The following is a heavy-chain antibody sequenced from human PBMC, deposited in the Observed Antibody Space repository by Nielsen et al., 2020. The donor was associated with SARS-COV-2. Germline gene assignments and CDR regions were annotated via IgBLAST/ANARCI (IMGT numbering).Heavy chain of an antibody. Sequence: SLKISCAASGFTFDDYAMHWVRQAPGKGLEWVSGISWNSGSIGYADSVKGRFTIPRDNAKNSLYLQMNSLRAEDTALYYCAKGMDGMDVWGQGTTVTVSS. CDR2: ISWNSGSI. CDR1: GFTFDDYA. V-gene: IGHV3-9*01. CDR3: AKGMDGMDV. J-gene: IGHJ6*02.